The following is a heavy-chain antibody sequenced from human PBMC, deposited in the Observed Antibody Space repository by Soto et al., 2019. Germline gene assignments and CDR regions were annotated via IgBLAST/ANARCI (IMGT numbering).Heavy chain of an antibody. D-gene: IGHD3-3*01. CDR1: GGSFRRYY. Sequence: SETLSLTCALYGGSFRRYYWTWIRQPPGKGLEWIGEISHRGSPNYNPSLKSRVTISVDRSKNQFSLKLSSVTAADTAVYYCARATYLGYYDFWSVLTRYDAFAIWGQGTMVTVSS. V-gene: IGHV4-34*01. CDR3: ARATYLGYYDFWSVLTRYDAFAI. J-gene: IGHJ3*02. CDR2: ISHRGSP.